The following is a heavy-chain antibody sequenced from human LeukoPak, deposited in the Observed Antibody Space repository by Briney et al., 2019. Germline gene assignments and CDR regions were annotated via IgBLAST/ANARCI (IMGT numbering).Heavy chain of an antibody. J-gene: IGHJ4*02. CDR3: ARDLEYCSGGACFGY. Sequence: PSETLSLTCTVSGGSISSYFWSWIRQPPGKGLEWIGYIFYRGSTKYNPSLKSRVTILGDTSMNQFSLKLRSVTAADTAVYYCARDLEYCSGGACFGYWGKGTLVTVSS. CDR2: IFYRGST. CDR1: GGSISSYF. V-gene: IGHV4-59*01. D-gene: IGHD2-15*01.